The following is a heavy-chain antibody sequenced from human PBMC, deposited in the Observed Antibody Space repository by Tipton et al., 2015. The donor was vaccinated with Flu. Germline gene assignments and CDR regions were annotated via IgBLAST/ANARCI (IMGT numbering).Heavy chain of an antibody. J-gene: IGHJ4*02. V-gene: IGHV4-61*02. Sequence: TLSLTCTVSGASISSGYSYWSWVRQPAGKGLEWIGRIFTTGSTNYNPSLKSRVSISVDTSKNQFSLKLSSVTVADTAVYYCARAPTTAVAYVWGQGTLVTVS. CDR3: ARAPTTAVAYV. CDR2: IFTTGST. D-gene: IGHD5-18*01. CDR1: GASISSGYSY.